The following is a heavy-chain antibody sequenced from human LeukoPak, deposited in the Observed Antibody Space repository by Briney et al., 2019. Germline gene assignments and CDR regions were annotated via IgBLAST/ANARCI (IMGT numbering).Heavy chain of an antibody. CDR1: GFTFSTYW. CDR2: ISSDGRNT. D-gene: IGHD1-26*01. V-gene: IGHV3-74*01. CDR3: ASAIGSNH. J-gene: IGHJ5*02. Sequence: GGSLRLSWAASGFTFSTYWMHWVRQVPGKGLVWVSQISSDGRNTNYADSVKGRFTISRDNAKNTLHLQMNSLRTEDTAVYYCASAIGSNHWGQGTLVSVSS.